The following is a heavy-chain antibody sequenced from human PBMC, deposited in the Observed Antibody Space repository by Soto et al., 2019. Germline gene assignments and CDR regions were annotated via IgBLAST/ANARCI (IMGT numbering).Heavy chain of an antibody. V-gene: IGHV2-5*02. CDR3: AHRPSYCSGGSCYSGFDY. D-gene: IGHD2-15*01. CDR1: GFSLSTSGVG. Sequence: QITLKESGPPLVKPTQTLTLTCTFSGFSLSTSGVGVGWIRQPPGKALEWLALIYWDDDKRYSPSLKSRLTISKDTSNNQEVLTMTNMNHVDTSTYYCAHRPSYCSGGSCYSGFDYWGQGTMVVVSS. J-gene: IGHJ4*02. CDR2: IYWDDDK.